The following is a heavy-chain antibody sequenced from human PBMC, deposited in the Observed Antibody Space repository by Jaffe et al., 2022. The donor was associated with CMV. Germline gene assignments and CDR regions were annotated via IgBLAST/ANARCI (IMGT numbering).Heavy chain of an antibody. Sequence: EVQLVESGGGLVQPGGSLRLSCAASGFTFSSYEMNWVRQAPGKGLEWVSYISSSGSTIYYADSVKGRFTISRDNAKNSLYLQMNSLRAEDTAVYYCARAGRRDSNRSRWGFGSEYSSSSKAFDIWGQGTMVTVSS. J-gene: IGHJ3*02. CDR2: ISSSGSTI. D-gene: IGHD6-6*01. CDR1: GFTFSSYE. V-gene: IGHV3-48*03. CDR3: ARAGRRDSNRSRWGFGSEYSSSSKAFDI.